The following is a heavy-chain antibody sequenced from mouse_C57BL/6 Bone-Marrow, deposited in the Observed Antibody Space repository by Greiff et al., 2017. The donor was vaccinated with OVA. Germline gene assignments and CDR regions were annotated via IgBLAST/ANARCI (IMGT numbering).Heavy chain of an antibody. CDR2: IHPNSGST. CDR1: GYTFTSYW. CDR3: ARSYGNYDSWYFDV. D-gene: IGHD2-1*01. V-gene: IGHV1-64*01. J-gene: IGHJ1*03. Sequence: VQLQQPGAELVKPGASVKLSCKASGYTFTSYWMHWVKQRPGQGLEWIGMIHPNSGSTNYNEKFKSKATLTVDKSSSTAYMQLSSLTSEDSAVYYCARSYGNYDSWYFDVWGTGTTVTGSS.